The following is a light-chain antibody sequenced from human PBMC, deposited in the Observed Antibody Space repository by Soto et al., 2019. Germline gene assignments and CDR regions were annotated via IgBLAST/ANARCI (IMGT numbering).Light chain of an antibody. CDR1: QDIGTS. CDR2: TIS. V-gene: IGKV1-17*01. CDR3: LQHYGFPFT. Sequence: DIQMTQSPSSLSASVGGRVTITCRASQDIGTSLDWFQQKPGTAPKRLIYTISDLQSGVPSRFSGGGSGTEFTLTISSLQPEDSATYYCLQHYGFPFTFGPGTKVHV. J-gene: IGKJ3*01.